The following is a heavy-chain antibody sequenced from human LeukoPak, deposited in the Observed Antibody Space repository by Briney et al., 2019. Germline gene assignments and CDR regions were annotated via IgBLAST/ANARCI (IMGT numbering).Heavy chain of an antibody. J-gene: IGHJ5*02. CDR2: INPNSGGT. V-gene: IGHV1-2*02. Sequence: ASVKVSCKASGYTFTGYYMHWVRQAPGQGLEWMGWINPNSGGTNYAQKFQGRVTMTRDTSISTAYMELSRLRSDDTAVYYCAIMVRGVIGGADPWGQGTLVTVSS. CDR3: AIMVRGVIGGADP. CDR1: GYTFTGYY. D-gene: IGHD3-10*01.